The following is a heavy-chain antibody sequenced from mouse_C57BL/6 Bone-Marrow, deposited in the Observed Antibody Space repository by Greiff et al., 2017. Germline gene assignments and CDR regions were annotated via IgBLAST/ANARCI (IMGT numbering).Heavy chain of an antibody. CDR2: IDPNSGGT. CDR3: ARKNDDYDGGGGAMDY. J-gene: IGHJ4*01. V-gene: IGHV1-72*01. CDR1: GYTFTSYW. D-gene: IGHD2-4*01. Sequence: QVQLQQPGAELVKPGASVKLSCKASGYTFTSYWMHWVKQRPGRGLEWIGRIDPNSGGTKYNEKFKSKATLTVDKPSSTAYMQLSSLTSGDSGGYNGARKNDDYDGGGGAMDYWGQGTSVTVSS.